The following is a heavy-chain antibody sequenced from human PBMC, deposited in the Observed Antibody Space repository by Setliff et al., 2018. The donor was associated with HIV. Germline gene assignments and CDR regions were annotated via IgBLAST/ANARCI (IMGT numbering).Heavy chain of an antibody. D-gene: IGHD2-21*01. Sequence: PSETLSLTCTVSGGSISRSTHHWAWIRQPPGKGLEWIGALSSKGQAYYNPSLKSRVAISIDSSKNLFSLRLDSLTAADTAVYYCAAQDLDLVKYYYMDYWGPGALGTVSS. CDR3: AAQDLDLVKYYYMDY. CDR1: GGSISRSTHH. J-gene: IGHJ4*02. CDR2: LSSKGQA. V-gene: IGHV4-39*07.